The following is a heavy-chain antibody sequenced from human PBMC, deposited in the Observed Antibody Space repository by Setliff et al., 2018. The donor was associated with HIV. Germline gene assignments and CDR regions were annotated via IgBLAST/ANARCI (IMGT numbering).Heavy chain of an antibody. CDR3: ARAKTIGVSAVFFDP. Sequence: SETLSLTCTVSGGSMNSGSYSWTWLRQPAGKGPELIGHIYVGGSVIYNPSLASRVTISMVPSKNQFSLDLSSVTAADTAKYYCARAKTIGVSAVFFDPWGQGRPVTVSS. CDR2: IYVGGSV. V-gene: IGHV4-61*09. J-gene: IGHJ5*02. D-gene: IGHD3-3*01. CDR1: GGSMNSGSYS.